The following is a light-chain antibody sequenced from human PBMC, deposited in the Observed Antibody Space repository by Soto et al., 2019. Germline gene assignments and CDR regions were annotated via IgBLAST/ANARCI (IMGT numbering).Light chain of an antibody. CDR3: SSYTTSSTYV. CDR2: DVS. Sequence: QSALTQPASVSGSPGQSITISCTGTSSDVGGYNYVSWYQQHPGKAPKLLIYDVSNRPSGISNRFSGSKSGNTASLTISGLQADDDADYYCSSYTTSSTYVFGTGIKLTVL. CDR1: SSDVGGYNY. V-gene: IGLV2-14*01. J-gene: IGLJ1*01.